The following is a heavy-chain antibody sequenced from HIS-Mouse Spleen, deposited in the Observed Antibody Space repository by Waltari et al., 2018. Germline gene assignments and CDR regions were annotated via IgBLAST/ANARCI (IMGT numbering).Heavy chain of an antibody. CDR3: ARNLNWGDRYWYFDL. J-gene: IGHJ2*01. CDR1: GFTFSRSW. Sequence: EVQLVESGGGLVQPGGSRRLSCAASGFTFSRSWIRWVSQAPGKGLEWVANIKQDGSEKYYVDSVKGRFTISRDNAKNSLYLQMNSLRAEDTAVYYCARNLNWGDRYWYFDLWGRGTLVTVSS. V-gene: IGHV3-7*01. CDR2: IKQDGSEK. D-gene: IGHD7-27*01.